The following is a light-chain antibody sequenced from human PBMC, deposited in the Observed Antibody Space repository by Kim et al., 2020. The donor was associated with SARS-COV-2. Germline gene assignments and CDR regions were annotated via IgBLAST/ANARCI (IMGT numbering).Light chain of an antibody. Sequence: ASVGDTVTIPCRASQDISHYVTWFQQKPGKAPKSLIYAASNLQTGVPSRFSGSGSGTDFTLTISSLQSEDFATYYCQQYNSYPRTFGQGTKVDIK. J-gene: IGKJ1*01. CDR2: AAS. CDR3: QQYNSYPRT. V-gene: IGKV1-16*01. CDR1: QDISHY.